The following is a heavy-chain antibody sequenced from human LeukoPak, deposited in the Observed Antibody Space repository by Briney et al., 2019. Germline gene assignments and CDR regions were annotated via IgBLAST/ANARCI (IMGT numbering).Heavy chain of an antibody. Sequence: SETLPLTCTVSGGSISSYSWSWIRQPPGKGLEWIGYIHYSGSTSYNPSLRRRVTISVDTSKNQFSLKLSSVTAADTAVYYCARHGGSYDFDFWGQGTLVTVSS. V-gene: IGHV4-59*08. CDR1: GGSISSYS. CDR3: ARHGGSYDFDF. J-gene: IGHJ4*02. D-gene: IGHD1-26*01. CDR2: IHYSGST.